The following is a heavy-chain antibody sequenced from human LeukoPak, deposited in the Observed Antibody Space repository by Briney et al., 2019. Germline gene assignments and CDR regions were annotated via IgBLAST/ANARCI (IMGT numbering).Heavy chain of an antibody. V-gene: IGHV4-59*12. Sequence: SETLSLTCSVSGASITTYYWSWIRQPPGKGLEWIAYIHYSGSTSYNPSLKSRLTISLDTSKNQFSLKMRDVTAADTAVYFCAAADWESFYFDSWGQGALVAVSS. CDR2: IHYSGST. CDR1: GASITTYY. D-gene: IGHD1-26*01. CDR3: AAADWESFYFDS. J-gene: IGHJ4*02.